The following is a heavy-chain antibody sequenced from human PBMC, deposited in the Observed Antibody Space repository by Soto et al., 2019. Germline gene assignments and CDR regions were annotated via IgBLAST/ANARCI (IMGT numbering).Heavy chain of an antibody. CDR2: MTSDTKTI. CDR3: ARSVEGHFDY. D-gene: IGHD6-19*01. CDR1: GFRFNIYS. Sequence: EVQLVESGGGLVQPGGSLRLSCAASGFRFNIYSMNWIRQAPGKGLEWSAYMTSDTKTIKYGDSVKGRFTISRDNDNYCVYLQMNGLRDEDTGVYYCARSVEGHFDYWGQGTVVTVSA. J-gene: IGHJ4*02. V-gene: IGHV3-48*02.